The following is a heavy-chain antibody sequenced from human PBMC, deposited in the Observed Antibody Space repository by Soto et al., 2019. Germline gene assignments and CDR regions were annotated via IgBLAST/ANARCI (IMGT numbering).Heavy chain of an antibody. J-gene: IGHJ6*03. CDR2: ISSSGSTI. V-gene: IGHV3-11*01. D-gene: IGHD1-1*01. Sequence: QVQLVESGGGLVKPGGSLRLSCAASGFTFSDYYMSWIRQAPGKGLEWVSYISSSGSTIYYADSVKGRFTISRDNAKNSLYLQMNSQRAEDTAVYYCARETRYNWNDDQNNYYYYMDVWGKGTTVTVSS. CDR1: GFTFSDYY. CDR3: ARETRYNWNDDQNNYYYYMDV.